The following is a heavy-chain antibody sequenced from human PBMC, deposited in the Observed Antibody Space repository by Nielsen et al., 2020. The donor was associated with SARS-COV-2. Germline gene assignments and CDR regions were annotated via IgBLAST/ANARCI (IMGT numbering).Heavy chain of an antibody. D-gene: IGHD3-9*01. J-gene: IGHJ6*02. Sequence: GESLKISCAASGFTFSSYAMSWVRQAPGKGLEWVSAISGSGGSTYYADSVKGRFTISRDNSKNTLYLQMNSLRAEDTAVYYCAKDQAYYDILTGYTRGQHNYYYYGMDVWGQGTTVTVSS. V-gene: IGHV3-23*01. CDR3: AKDQAYYDILTGYTRGQHNYYYYGMDV. CDR1: GFTFSSYA. CDR2: ISGSGGST.